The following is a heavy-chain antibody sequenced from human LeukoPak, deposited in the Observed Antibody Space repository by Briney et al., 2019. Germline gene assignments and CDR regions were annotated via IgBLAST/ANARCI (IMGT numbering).Heavy chain of an antibody. D-gene: IGHD3-3*01. CDR1: GYTFTSYG. CDR3: ARTSRRGIFGVVTTNYFDY. V-gene: IGHV1-18*01. CDR2: ISAYNGNT. Sequence: ASVKVPCKASGYTFTSYGISWVRQAPGQGLEWMGWISAYNGNTNYAQKLQGRVTMTTDTSTSTAYMELRSLRSDDTAVYYCARTSRRGIFGVVTTNYFDYWGQGTLVTVSS. J-gene: IGHJ4*02.